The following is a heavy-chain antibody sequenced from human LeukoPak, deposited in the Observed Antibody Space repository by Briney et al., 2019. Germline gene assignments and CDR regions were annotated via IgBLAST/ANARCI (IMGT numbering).Heavy chain of an antibody. J-gene: IGHJ4*02. CDR2: IYYSGST. D-gene: IGHD3-22*01. CDR1: GGSISSHY. V-gene: IGHV4-59*11. Sequence: SETLSVTCTVSGGSISSHYWSWIRQPRGKGLEWIGYIYYSGSTNYNPSLKSRVTISVDTSKNQFSLKLSSVTAADTAVYYCARAGGYYDSSGYDYFDYWGQGTLVTVSS. CDR3: ARAGGYYDSSGYDYFDY.